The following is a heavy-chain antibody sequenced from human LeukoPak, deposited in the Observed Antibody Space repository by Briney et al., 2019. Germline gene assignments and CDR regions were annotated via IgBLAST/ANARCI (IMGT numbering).Heavy chain of an antibody. Sequence: GGPLRLSCVASGFTFSSYAMGWVRQAPGKGLGWVASISASGGSTCYTDTRRGRFTISRDNSRNTLYLQMNSLRAEDTAVYYCAKDSSIHLNYDFWSGYSRFDYWGQGTLVTVSS. V-gene: IGHV3-23*01. CDR2: ISASGGST. CDR1: GFTFSSYA. J-gene: IGHJ4*02. D-gene: IGHD3-3*01. CDR3: AKDSSIHLNYDFWSGYSRFDY.